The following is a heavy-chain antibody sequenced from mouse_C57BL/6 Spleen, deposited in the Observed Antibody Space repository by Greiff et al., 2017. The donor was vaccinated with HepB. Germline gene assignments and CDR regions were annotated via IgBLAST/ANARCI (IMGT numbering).Heavy chain of an antibody. V-gene: IGHV1-15*01. D-gene: IGHD1-1*01. CDR2: IDPETGGT. CDR3: TRYAVTTVVAPCAY. J-gene: IGHJ3*01. CDR1: GYTFTDYE. Sequence: VQLQQSGAELVRPGASVTLSCKASGYTFTDYEMHWVKQTPVHGLEWIGAIDPETGGTAYNQKFKGKAILTADKSSSTAYMELRSLTSEDSAVYYCTRYAVTTVVAPCAYWGQGTLVTVSA.